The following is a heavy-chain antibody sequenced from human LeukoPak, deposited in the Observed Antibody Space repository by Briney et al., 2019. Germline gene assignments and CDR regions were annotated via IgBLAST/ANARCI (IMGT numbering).Heavy chain of an antibody. J-gene: IGHJ4*02. CDR2: ISGSGGTA. Sequence: GESLRLSCTASGFTFSGYSMNWVRQAPGKGLEWVSAISGSGGTAYYADSVKGRVTISRDNSKNTLWLQMTSLRAEDTAVYYCAKWTAVPTNDYWGQGTLVTVSS. D-gene: IGHD5-12*01. V-gene: IGHV3-23*01. CDR3: AKWTAVPTNDY. CDR1: GFTFSGYS.